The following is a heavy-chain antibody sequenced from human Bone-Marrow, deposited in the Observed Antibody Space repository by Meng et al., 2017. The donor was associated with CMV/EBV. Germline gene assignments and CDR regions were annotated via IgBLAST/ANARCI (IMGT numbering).Heavy chain of an antibody. CDR3: ARVPNYYGSGSYYNDAFDI. V-gene: IGHV1-69*05. CDR1: GGTFSSYA. D-gene: IGHD3-10*01. Sequence: SVKVSCKASGGTFSSYAISWVRQAPGQGLEWMGGIIPIFGTANYAQKFQGRVTITTDESTSTAYMELSSLRSEDTAVYYCARVPNYYGSGSYYNDAFDIWGQGTMVTVSS. CDR2: IIPIFGTA. J-gene: IGHJ3*02.